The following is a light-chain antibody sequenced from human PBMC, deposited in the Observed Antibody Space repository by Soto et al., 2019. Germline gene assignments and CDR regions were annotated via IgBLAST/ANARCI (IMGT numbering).Light chain of an antibody. CDR3: QQYGSSPPIT. CDR1: QSVSNNY. V-gene: IGKV3D-20*01. Sequence: EIVLTQSPATLSLSPGERATLSCGASQSVSNNYLAWYQQKPGLAPRLLMYDASSRATGIPDRFSGSGSGTDFTLTISRLELEDFAVYFCQQYGSSPPITFGQGTRLESK. J-gene: IGKJ5*01. CDR2: DAS.